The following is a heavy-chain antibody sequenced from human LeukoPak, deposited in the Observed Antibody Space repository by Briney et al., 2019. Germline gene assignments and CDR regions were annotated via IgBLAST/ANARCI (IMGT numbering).Heavy chain of an antibody. J-gene: IGHJ5*02. V-gene: IGHV1-46*01. D-gene: IGHD1-26*01. CDR3: ARAQSGSYLGNWFDP. CDR2: INPSGGST. Sequence: GASVKVSCKASGYTFTSCHMHWVRLAPGQGREWMGIINPSGGSTSYAQNFQGRVTMTSDTSTSTVYMDLSSLRSEDTAVYYCARAQSGSYLGNWFDPWGQGTLVTVSS. CDR1: GYTFTSCH.